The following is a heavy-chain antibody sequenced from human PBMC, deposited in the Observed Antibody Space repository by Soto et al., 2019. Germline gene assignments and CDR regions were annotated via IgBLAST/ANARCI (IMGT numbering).Heavy chain of an antibody. CDR3: ARDTETLGPRANDALDI. Sequence: ASVKVSCKATGYTFSAYTMNWVRQAPGQSLEWMGWINAGSGNTKYSQNFQGRVSTTRDTSASTVYMELTGLTPEDTAVYYCARDTETLGPRANDALDIWGQGTMVTVSS. J-gene: IGHJ3*02. V-gene: IGHV1-3*01. CDR2: INAGSGNT. D-gene: IGHD3-3*02. CDR1: GYTFSAYT.